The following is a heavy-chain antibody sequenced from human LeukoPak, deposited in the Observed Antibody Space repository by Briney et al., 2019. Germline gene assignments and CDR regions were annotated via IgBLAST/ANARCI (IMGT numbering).Heavy chain of an antibody. CDR3: ARDVSRGYNWFDP. CDR1: GFTVSSNY. D-gene: IGHD2-2*01. J-gene: IGHJ5*02. V-gene: IGHV3-53*01. CDR2: IYSGGST. Sequence: GGSLRLSCAASGFTVSSNYMSWVRQAPGKGLEWVSVIYSGGSTYYADSVKGRFTISRDNSKNTLYLQMNSLRAEDTAVYYCARDVSRGYNWFDPWGQGTLVTVSS.